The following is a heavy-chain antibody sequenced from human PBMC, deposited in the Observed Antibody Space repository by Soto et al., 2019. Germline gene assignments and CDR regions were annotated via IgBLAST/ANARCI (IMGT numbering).Heavy chain of an antibody. Sequence: QVQLVQSGAGVKKPGYSVKVSCKASGGTFSSYAISWVRQAPGQGLEWMGGIIPIFGTANYAQKFQGRVTITADESTSTAYMELSSLRSEDTAVYYCARGRSVRFTSYYYYGMDVWGQGTTVTVSS. V-gene: IGHV1-69*12. CDR3: ARGRSVRFTSYYYYGMDV. CDR1: GGTFSSYA. J-gene: IGHJ6*02. CDR2: IIPIFGTA. D-gene: IGHD2-15*01.